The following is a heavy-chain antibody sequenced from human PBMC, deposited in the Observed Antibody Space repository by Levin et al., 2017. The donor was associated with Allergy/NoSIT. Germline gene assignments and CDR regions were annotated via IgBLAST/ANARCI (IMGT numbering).Heavy chain of an antibody. V-gene: IGHV3-73*01. J-gene: IGHJ4*02. Sequence: GGSLRLSCAASGFTFSGSVIYWVRQASGKGLEWVGRIRTKANSYATECAASVNGRFTISREDSKNTAFLQMDSLKAEDTAVYYCTSPKRINCGGDCRDYWGQGTLVTVSS. D-gene: IGHD2-21*02. CDR3: TSPKRINCGGDCRDY. CDR2: IRTKANSYAT. CDR1: GFTFSGSV.